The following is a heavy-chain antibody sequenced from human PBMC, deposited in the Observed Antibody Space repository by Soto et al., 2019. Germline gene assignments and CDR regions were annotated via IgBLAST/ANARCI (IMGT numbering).Heavy chain of an antibody. Sequence: PGGSLRLSCAASGFTFSSYGLSWVRQAPGKGLEWVSAISSSGGSAYYADSVKGRFTISRDNSKNTLYLQMNSLRAEDTAVYCCAREATSPGYWGQGTLVTVSS. D-gene: IGHD2-2*01. CDR2: ISSSGGSA. CDR1: GFTFSSYG. CDR3: AREATSPGY. J-gene: IGHJ4*02. V-gene: IGHV3-23*01.